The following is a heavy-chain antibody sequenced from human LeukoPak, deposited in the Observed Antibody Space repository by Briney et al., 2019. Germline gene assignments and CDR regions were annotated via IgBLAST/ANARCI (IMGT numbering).Heavy chain of an antibody. CDR2: IYTSGST. CDR3: ASTTMYSSGWYGVEAFDI. CDR1: GGSISSYY. J-gene: IGHJ3*02. Sequence: PSETLSLTCTVSGGSISSYYGSWIRQPAGKGLEWIGRIYTSGSTSHTPSLRSRVTMSLDTSKNQFSLKLRSVTAADTAVYYCASTTMYSSGWYGVEAFDIWGQGTMVTVSS. D-gene: IGHD6-19*01. V-gene: IGHV4-4*07.